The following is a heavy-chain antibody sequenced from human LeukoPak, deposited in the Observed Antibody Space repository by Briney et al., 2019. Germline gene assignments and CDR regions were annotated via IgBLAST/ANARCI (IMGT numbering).Heavy chain of an antibody. J-gene: IGHJ6*04. V-gene: IGHV4-30-2*01. CDR1: GGSISSGGYY. CDR3: ARHRSTHIVVVPAAIPMDV. D-gene: IGHD2-2*02. Sequence: PSETLSLTCTVSGGSISSGGYYWSWIRQPPGKGLEWIGYIYHSGSTYYNPSLKSRVTISVDRSKNQFSLKLSSVTAADTAVYYCARHRSTHIVVVPAAIPMDVWGKGTTVTVSS. CDR2: IYHSGST.